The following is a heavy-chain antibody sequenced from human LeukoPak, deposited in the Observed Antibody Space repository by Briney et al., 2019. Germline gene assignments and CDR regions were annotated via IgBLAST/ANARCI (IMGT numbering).Heavy chain of an antibody. CDR2: VSYDGSYK. D-gene: IGHD1-1*01. J-gene: IGHJ4*02. CDR1: GFTVRKFA. Sequence: GGSLRLSCAAAGFTVRKFAMHWVRQAPGKGLEWVAVVSYDGSYKYYADSVKGRFTISRDNSKNTLYLQMNSLRAEDTAVYYCARAPGYGAAYYFDYWGQGTLVTVSS. CDR3: ARAPGYGAAYYFDY. V-gene: IGHV3-30*04.